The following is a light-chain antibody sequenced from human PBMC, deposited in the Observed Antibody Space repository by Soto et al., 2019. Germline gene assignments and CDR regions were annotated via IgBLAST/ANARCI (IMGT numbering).Light chain of an antibody. J-gene: IGKJ1*01. CDR1: QSISSW. Sequence: IQMTQSPSTLSASVGDRVTITCRASQSISSWLAWYQQKPGKAPKLLIYDASSLESGVPSRFSGSGSGTEFTLTISSLRPDDFATYYRQQYNSYSQTFGQGTQVEIK. CDR2: DAS. V-gene: IGKV1-5*01. CDR3: QQYNSYSQT.